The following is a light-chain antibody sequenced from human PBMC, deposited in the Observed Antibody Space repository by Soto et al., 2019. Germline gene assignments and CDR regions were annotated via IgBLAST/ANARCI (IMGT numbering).Light chain of an antibody. CDR2: AAS. CDR1: QGIRND. CDR3: LQDYNSLT. J-gene: IGKJ4*01. Sequence: AIQMTQSPSSLSASVGDRVTITCRASQGIRNDLGWYQQKPGKAPKLLIYAASSLQSGVPSRFSGSGSGTDFTLTISSLQPEDLATYYCLQDYNSLTFGGETKVEIK. V-gene: IGKV1-6*01.